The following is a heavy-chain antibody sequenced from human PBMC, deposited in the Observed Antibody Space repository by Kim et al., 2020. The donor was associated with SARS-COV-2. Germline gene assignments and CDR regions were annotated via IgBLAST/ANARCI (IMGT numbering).Heavy chain of an antibody. CDR1: GYTFTSYG. CDR3: ARDNYYYGSGSYYNVMSAYGAFDI. V-gene: IGHV1-18*04. D-gene: IGHD3-10*01. J-gene: IGHJ3*02. Sequence: ASVKVSCKASGYTFTSYGISWVRQAPGQGLEWMGWISAYNGNTNYAQKLQGRVTMTTDTSTSTAYMELRSLRSDDTAVYYCARDNYYYGSGSYYNVMSAYGAFDIWGQGTMVTVSS. CDR2: ISAYNGNT.